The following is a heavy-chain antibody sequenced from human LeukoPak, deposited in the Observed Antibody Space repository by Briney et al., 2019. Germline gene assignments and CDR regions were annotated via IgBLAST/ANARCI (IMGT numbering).Heavy chain of an antibody. J-gene: IGHJ4*02. CDR1: GFIFSSYG. Sequence: GGSLRLSCAASGFIFSSYGMHWVRQAPGKGLEWVAFIRYDGSKKYYADSVKGRFTISRDNSKNTLYLQMNSLRAEDTAVYYCARAHGSGIFDYWGQGTLVTVSS. CDR3: ARAHGSGIFDY. V-gene: IGHV3-30*02. D-gene: IGHD3-10*01. CDR2: IRYDGSKK.